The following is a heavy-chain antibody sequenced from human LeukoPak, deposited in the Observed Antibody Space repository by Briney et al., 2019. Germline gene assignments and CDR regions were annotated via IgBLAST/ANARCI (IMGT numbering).Heavy chain of an antibody. CDR2: ISSSSSYI. CDR1: XS. J-gene: IGHJ4*02. Sequence: XSMTWVRQAPGKGLEXVSSISSSSSYIYYADSVKGRFTISRDNAMNSLYLQMDRLRSEDTAIYYCARDAGAYCGGDCRTGIDNWGQGTLVTVSS. D-gene: IGHD2-21*02. CDR3: ARDAGAYCGGDCRTGIDN. V-gene: IGHV3-21*01.